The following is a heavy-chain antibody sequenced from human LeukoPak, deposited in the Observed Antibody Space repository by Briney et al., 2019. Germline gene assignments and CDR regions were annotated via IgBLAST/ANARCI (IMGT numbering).Heavy chain of an antibody. D-gene: IGHD2-2*01. J-gene: IGHJ6*03. Sequence: ASVKVSCKASGYTLTGYYMHWVRQAPGQGLEWMGWINPNSGGTNYAQKFQGRVTMTRDTSISTAYMELSRLRSDDTAVYYCARDALVVPAAKVYYYYYYMDVWGKGTTVTVSS. CDR3: ARDALVVPAAKVYYYYYYMDV. V-gene: IGHV1-2*02. CDR1: GYTLTGYY. CDR2: INPNSGGT.